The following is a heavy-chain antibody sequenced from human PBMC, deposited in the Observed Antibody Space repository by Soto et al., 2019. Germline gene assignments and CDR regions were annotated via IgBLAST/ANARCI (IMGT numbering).Heavy chain of an antibody. CDR3: VKDMVRGVIRPNWFDP. CDR1: GYTFTSYY. CDR2: INPSGGST. D-gene: IGHD3-10*01. J-gene: IGHJ5*02. V-gene: IGHV1-46*01. Sequence: GASVKVSCKASGYTFTSYYMHWVRQAPGQGLEWMGIINPSGGSTSYAQKFQGRVTMTRDTSTSTVYMELSSLRAEDTAVYYCVKDMVRGVIRPNWFDPWGQGTLVTVSS.